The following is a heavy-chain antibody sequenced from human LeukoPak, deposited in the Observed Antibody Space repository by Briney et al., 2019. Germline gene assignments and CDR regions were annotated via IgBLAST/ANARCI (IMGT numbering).Heavy chain of an antibody. Sequence: GGSLRLSCAASGFSFGSYSMNWVRQAPGKGLEWVSSISLSSSYIYYADSVKGRFTISRDNAKNSLYLQMNSLRAEDTAVYYCAKRIQDSSGPYDAFDIWGQGTMVTVSS. D-gene: IGHD6-6*01. V-gene: IGHV3-21*01. CDR3: AKRIQDSSGPYDAFDI. CDR1: GFSFGSYS. CDR2: ISLSSSYI. J-gene: IGHJ3*02.